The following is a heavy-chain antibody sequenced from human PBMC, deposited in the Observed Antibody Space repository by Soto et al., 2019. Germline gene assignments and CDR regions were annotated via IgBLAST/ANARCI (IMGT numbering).Heavy chain of an antibody. V-gene: IGHV3-33*01. CDR2: IWYDGSNK. CDR3: ARGGNGGAQDY. CDR1: GFTFSSYG. D-gene: IGHD3-16*01. J-gene: IGHJ4*02. Sequence: ESGGGVVQPGRSLRLSCAASGFTFSSYGMHWVRQAPGKGLEWVALIWYDGSNKYYADSMKGRFTISRDNSKNTLYLQMNSLRAEDTAVYYCARGGNGGAQDYWGQGTLVTVSS.